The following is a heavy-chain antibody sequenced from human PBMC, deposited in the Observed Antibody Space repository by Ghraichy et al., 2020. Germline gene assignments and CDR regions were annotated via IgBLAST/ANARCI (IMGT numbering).Heavy chain of an antibody. CDR2: INPNSGGT. V-gene: IGHV1-2*02. J-gene: IGHJ5*02. CDR1: GYTFTGYY. Sequence: ASVKVSCKASGYTFTGYYMHWVRQAPGQGLEWMGWINPNSGGTNYAQKFQSRVTMTRDTSISTAYMELSRLRSDDTAVYYCAREYCSSTSCYFNWFDPWGQGTLVTVSS. D-gene: IGHD2-2*01. CDR3: AREYCSSTSCYFNWFDP.